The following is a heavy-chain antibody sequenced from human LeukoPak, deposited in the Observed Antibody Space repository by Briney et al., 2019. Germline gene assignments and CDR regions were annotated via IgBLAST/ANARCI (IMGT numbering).Heavy chain of an antibody. Sequence: PGGSLRLSCAASGFTFSSYGMHWVRQAPGKGLEWVAFIRYDGSNKYYADSVKGRFTISRDNSKNTLYLQMNSLRAEDTAVYYCAKDRIVLMVYAISSFDYWGQGTQVTVSS. CDR2: IRYDGSNK. V-gene: IGHV3-30*02. CDR1: GFTFSSYG. CDR3: AKDRIVLMVYAISSFDY. D-gene: IGHD2-8*01. J-gene: IGHJ4*02.